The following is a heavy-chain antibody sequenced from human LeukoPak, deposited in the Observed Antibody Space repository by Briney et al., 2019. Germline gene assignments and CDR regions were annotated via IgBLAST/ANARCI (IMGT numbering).Heavy chain of an antibody. CDR3: ARSLIPGRWYFDL. D-gene: IGHD3-16*01. Sequence: GGSLRLSCAVSGFTFSSFPFHWVRQAPGKGLEWVAAIPTDGSCKYHGDSVKGGFTISRDNPMNTLYLQMNGLRPDDTAVYYCARSLIPGRWYFDLWGRGTLVTVSS. CDR2: IPTDGSCK. J-gene: IGHJ2*01. CDR1: GFTFSSFP. V-gene: IGHV3-30*04.